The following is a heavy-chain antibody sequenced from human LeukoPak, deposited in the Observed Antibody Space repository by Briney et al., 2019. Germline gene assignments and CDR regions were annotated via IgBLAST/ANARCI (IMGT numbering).Heavy chain of an antibody. CDR2: VYTSGTT. Sequence: SETLSLTCTVSGGSISGYYWTWTRQPAGKGLEWIGRVYTSGTTNYNPSLKSRVTMFVDTSKNQASLQLSSLTAADTAVYFCARGRVSSSTWYSTYYYYFYMDVWGKGTTVTVSS. CDR1: GGSISGYY. CDR3: ARGRVSSSTWYSTYYYYFYMDV. V-gene: IGHV4-4*07. J-gene: IGHJ6*03. D-gene: IGHD1-1*01.